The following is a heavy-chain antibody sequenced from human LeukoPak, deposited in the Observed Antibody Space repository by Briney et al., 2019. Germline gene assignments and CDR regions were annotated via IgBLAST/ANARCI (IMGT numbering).Heavy chain of an antibody. CDR2: IIPILGIA. J-gene: IGHJ4*02. Sequence: SVKVSCKASGGTFSSYAISWVRQAPGQGLEWMGRIIPILGIANYAQKLQGRVTITADKSTSTAYMELSSLRSEDTAVYYCARAGYCSSTSCYMLAYWGQGTLVTVSS. CDR3: ARAGYCSSTSCYMLAY. V-gene: IGHV1-69*04. CDR1: GGTFSSYA. D-gene: IGHD2-2*02.